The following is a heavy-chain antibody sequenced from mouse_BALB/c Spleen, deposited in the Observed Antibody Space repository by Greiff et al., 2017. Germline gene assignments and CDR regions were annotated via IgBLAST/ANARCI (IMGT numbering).Heavy chain of an antibody. V-gene: IGHV5-12-1*01. D-gene: IGHD1-1*01. Sequence: DVMLVESGGGLVKPGGSLKLSCAASGFAFSSYDMSWVRQTPEKRLEWVAYISSGGGSTYYPDTVKGRFTISRDNAKNTLYLQMSSLKSEDTAMYYCARLTTVVAKGYWYFDVWGAGTTVTVSS. CDR1: GFAFSSYD. CDR2: ISSGGGST. J-gene: IGHJ1*01. CDR3: ARLTTVVAKGYWYFDV.